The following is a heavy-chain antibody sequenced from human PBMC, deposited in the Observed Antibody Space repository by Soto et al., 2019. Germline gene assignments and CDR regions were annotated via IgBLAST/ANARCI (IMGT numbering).Heavy chain of an antibody. CDR1: GYSFMKYG. CDR2: ISPYSGYT. V-gene: IGHV1-18*01. CDR3: AREASVIIPAAHPSRFDS. Sequence: ASVKVSCKGFGYSFMKYGINWVRQAPGQGLEWVGWISPYSGYTHSAQKFHGRLTLTTDTAASTAYMELRILRSADTALYYCAREASVIIPAAHPSRFDSWGQGTLVTVS. D-gene: IGHD2-2*01. J-gene: IGHJ4*02.